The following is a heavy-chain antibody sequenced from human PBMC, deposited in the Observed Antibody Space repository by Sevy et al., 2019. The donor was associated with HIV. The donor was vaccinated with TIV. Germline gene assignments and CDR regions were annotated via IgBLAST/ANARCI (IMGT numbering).Heavy chain of an antibody. Sequence: SETLSLTRTVSGGSVSSGSYYWSWIRQPPGKGLEWIGYIYYSGSTNYNPSLKSRVTISVDTSKNQFSLKLSSVTAADTAVYYCARDGGLRFGGFDYWGQGTLVTVSS. V-gene: IGHV4-61*01. CDR2: IYYSGST. CDR3: ARDGGLRFGGFDY. CDR1: GGSVSSGSYY. D-gene: IGHD5-12*01. J-gene: IGHJ4*02.